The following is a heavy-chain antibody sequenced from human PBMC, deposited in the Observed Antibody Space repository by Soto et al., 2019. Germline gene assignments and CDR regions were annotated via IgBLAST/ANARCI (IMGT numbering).Heavy chain of an antibody. D-gene: IGHD3-10*01. CDR2: IYYSGST. V-gene: IGHV4-31*02. J-gene: IGHJ3*02. CDR3: ARDYNFFNDSATTDI. Sequence: RIGYIYYSGSTYYNPSLKSRVTISVDTSKNQFSLKLSSVTDADTAVYYCARDYNFFNDSATTDI.